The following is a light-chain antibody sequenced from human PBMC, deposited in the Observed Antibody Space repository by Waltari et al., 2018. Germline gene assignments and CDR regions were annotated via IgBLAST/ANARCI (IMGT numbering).Light chain of an antibody. J-gene: IGLJ2*01. CDR1: SSDVGGYNY. Sequence: QSALTQPASVSGSPGQSITISCTGTSSDVGGYNYVSWFQQHPGKAPKVMIYEVSRRPPGFSVRFSGSKSGNTASLTISGLQAEDEADYYCVSYTRNNTSIFGGGTKLTVL. CDR2: EVS. CDR3: VSYTRNNTSI. V-gene: IGLV2-14*01.